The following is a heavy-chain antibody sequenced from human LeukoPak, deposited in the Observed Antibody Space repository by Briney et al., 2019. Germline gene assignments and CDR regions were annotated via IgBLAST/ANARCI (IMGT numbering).Heavy chain of an antibody. V-gene: IGHV3-74*01. CDR2: INSDGSTT. Sequence: GGSLRLSCAASGFTFSSNWMHWVRQAPGKGLVWVSRINSDGSTTSYADSVRGRFTTPRDNAKNTVHLQMNSLRAEDTAVYYCARDLNSGWGSRWFDPWGQGTLVTVSS. CDR3: ARDLNSGWGSRWFDP. D-gene: IGHD5-12*01. J-gene: IGHJ5*02. CDR1: GFTFSSNW.